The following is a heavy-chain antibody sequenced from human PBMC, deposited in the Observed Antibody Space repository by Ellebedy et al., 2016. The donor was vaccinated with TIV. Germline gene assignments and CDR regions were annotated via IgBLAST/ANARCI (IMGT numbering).Heavy chain of an antibody. D-gene: IGHD1-1*01. CDR3: ARDWNGDSVIED. Sequence: GESLKISXAASGFTFSSNSMSCVRQAPGKGLEWVSIISGGGVSYYADSVKGRFTISRDNSQNTLYLQMNGLRAEDTAVYYCARDWNGDSVIEDWGQGSLVIVSS. V-gene: IGHV3-53*01. CDR1: GFTFSSNS. J-gene: IGHJ4*02. CDR2: ISGGGVS.